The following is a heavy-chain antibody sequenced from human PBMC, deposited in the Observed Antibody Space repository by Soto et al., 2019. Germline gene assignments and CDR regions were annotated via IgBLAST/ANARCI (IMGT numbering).Heavy chain of an antibody. CDR1: GFTFSSYS. CDR2: ISSSSSTI. J-gene: IGHJ4*02. V-gene: IGHV3-48*02. D-gene: IGHD2-2*01. Sequence: PGGSLRLSCAASGFTFSSYSMNWVRQAPGKGLEWVSYISSSSSTIYYADSVKGRFTISRDNAKNSLYLQMNSLRDEDTAVYYCARGTPARYQLLLDSSSPFDYWGQGTLVTVSS. CDR3: ARGTPARYQLLLDSSSPFDY.